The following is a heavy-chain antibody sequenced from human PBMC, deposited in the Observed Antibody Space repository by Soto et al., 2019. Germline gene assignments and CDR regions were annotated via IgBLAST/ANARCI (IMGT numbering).Heavy chain of an antibody. CDR2: IKQDGSEK. J-gene: IGHJ3*02. V-gene: IGHV3-7*01. CDR1: GFTFSSYW. Sequence: GGSLRLSCAASGFTFSSYWMSWVRQAPGKGLEWVANIKQDGSEKYYVDSVKGRFTISRDNAKNSLYLQMNSLRAEDTAVYYCARGSGGETADAVDIWGQGTMVTVSS. CDR3: ARGSGGETADAVDI. D-gene: IGHD1-26*01.